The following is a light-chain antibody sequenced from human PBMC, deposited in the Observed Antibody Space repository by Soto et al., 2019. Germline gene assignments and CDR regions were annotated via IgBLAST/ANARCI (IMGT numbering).Light chain of an antibody. Sequence: QSALTQPASVSGSPGQSITISCTGTSSDVGGYNYVSWYQHHPGKAPKLMIYDVTNRPSGVSNRFSGSKSGNTASLTISELQAEDESDYFCSSYTSRSTLVFGTGTKVTVL. CDR3: SSYTSRSTLV. CDR2: DVT. J-gene: IGLJ1*01. V-gene: IGLV2-14*03. CDR1: SSDVGGYNY.